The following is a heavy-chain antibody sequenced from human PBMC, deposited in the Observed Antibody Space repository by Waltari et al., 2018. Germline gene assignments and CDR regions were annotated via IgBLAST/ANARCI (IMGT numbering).Heavy chain of an antibody. CDR1: GGSVSGTY. D-gene: IGHD3-10*01. CDR2: IHQSGST. J-gene: IGHJ3*02. CDR3: SRPAYCSGSYEAFDI. V-gene: IGHV4-34*01. Sequence: QVQLQPWRDALPKHSETLSLTGADDGGSVSGTYCSRIRRPPGKGLEGIWEIHQSGSTNYNPSLKSRVTISVETSKNQFSLKLSSVPAADTAVYYCSRPAYCSGSYEAFDIWGQGTMVTVSS.